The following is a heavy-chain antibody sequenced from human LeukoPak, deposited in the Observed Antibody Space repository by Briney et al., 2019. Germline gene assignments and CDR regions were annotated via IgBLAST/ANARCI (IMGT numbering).Heavy chain of an antibody. CDR3: AKDPYYDILTGYYNVLLFFDY. CDR1: GFTFSSYA. CDR2: ISGSGGST. Sequence: GGALRLACAASGFTFSSYAMSWVRQAPGKGLEWVSAISGSGGSTYYADSVKGRFTISRDNSKNTLYLQMNSLRAEDTAVYYCAKDPYYDILTGYYNVLLFFDYWGQGTLVTVSS. V-gene: IGHV3-23*01. J-gene: IGHJ4*02. D-gene: IGHD3-9*01.